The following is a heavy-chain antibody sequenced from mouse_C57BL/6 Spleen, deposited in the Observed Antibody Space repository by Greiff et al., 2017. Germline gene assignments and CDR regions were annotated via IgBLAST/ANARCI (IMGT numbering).Heavy chain of an antibody. CDR3: ARTDGYYIAGFAY. CDR2: FHPYNDDT. Sequence: QVQLKESGAELVKPGASVKMSCKASGYTFTTYPIEWMKQNHGQSLEWIGNFHPYNDDTKYNEKFKGKATLTVEKSSSTVYLELSRLTSDDSAVYYCARTDGYYIAGFAYWGQGTLVTVSA. V-gene: IGHV1-47*01. J-gene: IGHJ3*01. D-gene: IGHD2-3*01. CDR1: GYTFTTYP.